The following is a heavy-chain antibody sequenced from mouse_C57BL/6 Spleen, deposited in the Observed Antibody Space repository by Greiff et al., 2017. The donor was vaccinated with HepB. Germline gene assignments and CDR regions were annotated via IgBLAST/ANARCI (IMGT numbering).Heavy chain of an antibody. CDR3: ASPNLLSPFDY. Sequence: EVQLQQSGPGLVKPSQSLSLTCSVTGYSITSGYYWNWIRQFPGNKLEWMGYISYDGSNNYNPSLKNRISITRDTSKNQFFLKLNSVTTEDTATYYCASPNLLSPFDYWGQGTTLTVSS. CDR2: ISYDGSN. J-gene: IGHJ2*01. D-gene: IGHD2-1*01. CDR1: GYSITSGYY. V-gene: IGHV3-6*01.